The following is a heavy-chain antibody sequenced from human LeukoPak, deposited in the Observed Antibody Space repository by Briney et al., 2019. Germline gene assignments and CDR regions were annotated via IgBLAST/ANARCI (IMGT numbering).Heavy chain of an antibody. J-gene: IGHJ5*02. Sequence: GASVKVSCKASGYTFTSYYMHWVRQAPGQGLEWMGIINPSGSSTLYAQKFQGRVTMTRDMSTTTDYMELSSLRSEDTAFYYCARDNSVGDVAWWFDPWGQGTLVTVSS. CDR1: GYTFTSYY. CDR2: INPSGSST. V-gene: IGHV1-46*01. CDR3: ARDNSVGDVAWWFDP. D-gene: IGHD1-26*01.